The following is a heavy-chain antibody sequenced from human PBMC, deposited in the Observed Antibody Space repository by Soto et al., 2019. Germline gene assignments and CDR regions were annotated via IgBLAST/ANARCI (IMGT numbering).Heavy chain of an antibody. D-gene: IGHD1-1*01. CDR3: ARPAVNDLDADSSAFDI. J-gene: IGHJ3*02. CDR2: VIPIIGEG. CDR1: GGTFSSQT. Sequence: QVQLVQSGAEVKEPGSSVKVSCKVSGGTFSSQTINWVRQVPGQGLEWMGSVIPIIGEGKYAQSFLGRVTITADRSTSTASRELSSRRSEDTAVYYCARPAVNDLDADSSAFDIWGQGTMVTVSS. V-gene: IGHV1-69*02.